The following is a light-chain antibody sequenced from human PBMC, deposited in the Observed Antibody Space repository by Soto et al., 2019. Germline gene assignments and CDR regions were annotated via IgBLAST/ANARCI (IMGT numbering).Light chain of an antibody. CDR1: QAVSTY. Sequence: DIHLTQSPSFLSASVGDRVTITCRVSQAVSTYLAWYQLKPGKAPRLLIYAASTLETGVPSRFSGGVSGTEFTLTIICLQTEDCASDSSKQLQTYPFTFGPGTTVDIK. CDR3: KQLQTYPFT. J-gene: IGKJ3*01. V-gene: IGKV1-9*01. CDR2: AAS.